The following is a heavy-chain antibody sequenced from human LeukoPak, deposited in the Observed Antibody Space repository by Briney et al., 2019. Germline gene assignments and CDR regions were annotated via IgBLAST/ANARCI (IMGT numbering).Heavy chain of an antibody. J-gene: IGHJ3*02. CDR3: ARHWGDSPNHSDDLYAFDI. Sequence: SETLSLTCTVSGGSISNYYCHWIRQPPGKGLEWIGFSHYSGSTNYNPSLRSRVTISVDTSKNQFSLKLSSVTAADTAVYYCARHWGDSPNHSDDLYAFDIWGQGTMVTVSS. D-gene: IGHD1-14*01. CDR2: SHYSGST. CDR1: GGSISNYY. V-gene: IGHV4-59*08.